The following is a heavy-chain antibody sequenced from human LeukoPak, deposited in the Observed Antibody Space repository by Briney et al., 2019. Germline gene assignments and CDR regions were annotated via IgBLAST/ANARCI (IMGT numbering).Heavy chain of an antibody. CDR3: ARVPRGGWYGDY. V-gene: IGHV1-2*02. D-gene: IGHD6-19*01. CDR1: GYTFTGYY. Sequence: ASVTVSCKASGYTFTGYYMHWVRQAPGQGLEWMGWINPNSGGTNYAQKFQGRVTMTRDTSISTAYMELSRLRSDDTAVYYCARVPRGGWYGDYWGQGTLVTVSS. J-gene: IGHJ4*02. CDR2: INPNSGGT.